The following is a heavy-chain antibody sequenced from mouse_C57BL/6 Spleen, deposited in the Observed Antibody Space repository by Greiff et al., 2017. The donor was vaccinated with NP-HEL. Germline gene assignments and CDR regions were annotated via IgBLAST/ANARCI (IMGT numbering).Heavy chain of an antibody. D-gene: IGHD4-1*01. Sequence: VQVVESGAELMKPGASVTLSCKATGYTFTGYWIAWVKQRPGHGLEWIGEILPGSGRTNYTEKFKGKATFTADTSSNPANMQLSSQTTEDSAIYYCAANWDEGDWGQGTTLTVA. CDR1: GYTFTGYW. CDR3: AANWDEGD. CDR2: ILPGSGRT. J-gene: IGHJ2*01. V-gene: IGHV1-9*01.